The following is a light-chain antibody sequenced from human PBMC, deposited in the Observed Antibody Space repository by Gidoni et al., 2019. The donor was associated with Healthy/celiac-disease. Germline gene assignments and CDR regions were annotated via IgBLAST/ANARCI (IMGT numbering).Light chain of an antibody. Sequence: EIVMPQSPATLSVSPGERATLSCRASQSVSINLAWYQQKPGQALRPLIYGASTRATGIPASLRGSGSGKEFTLTISSLQSEDFAVYYCKQYNNWPQYTFGHGTKLDIK. CDR2: GAS. CDR3: KQYNNWPQYT. J-gene: IGKJ2*01. CDR1: QSVSIN. V-gene: IGKV3-15*01.